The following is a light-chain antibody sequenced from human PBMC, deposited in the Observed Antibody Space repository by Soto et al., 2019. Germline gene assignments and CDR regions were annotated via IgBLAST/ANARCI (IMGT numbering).Light chain of an antibody. Sequence: QSALTQPASVSGSPGQSITISCTGTSSDVGGYDHVSWYQQHPGKAPKLIIYDVTVRPSGISRRFSGSKSDNTASLAVSGLQPEDEADYNCSSYTNKDTLLFGGGTKVTVL. CDR2: DVT. CDR3: SSYTNKDTLL. CDR1: SSDVGGYDH. J-gene: IGLJ3*02. V-gene: IGLV2-14*03.